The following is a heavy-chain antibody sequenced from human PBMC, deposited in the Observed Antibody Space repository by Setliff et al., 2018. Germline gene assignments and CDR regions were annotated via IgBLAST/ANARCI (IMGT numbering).Heavy chain of an antibody. D-gene: IGHD3-16*01. J-gene: IGHJ4*02. Sequence: GGSLRLSCAASGFTFSSYWMSWARQAPGKGLEWVANIKQDGSEKYYVDSVKGRFTISRDNAKNSLYLQMNSLRAEDTAVYYCARDFGPHFSDYWGQGTLVTVSS. CDR2: IKQDGSEK. V-gene: IGHV3-7*01. CDR3: ARDFGPHFSDY. CDR1: GFTFSSYW.